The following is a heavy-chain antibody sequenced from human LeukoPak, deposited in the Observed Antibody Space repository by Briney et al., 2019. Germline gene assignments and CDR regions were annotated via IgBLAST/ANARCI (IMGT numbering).Heavy chain of an antibody. Sequence: ASVKVSCKASGYTLTGYYMHWVRQAPGQGLEWMGWINPNSGGTNYAQKFQGRVTMTRDTSISTAYMELSRLRSDDTAVYYCARARKDYGGNSNAFDIWGQGTMVTVSS. D-gene: IGHD4-23*01. V-gene: IGHV1-2*02. CDR2: INPNSGGT. J-gene: IGHJ3*02. CDR1: GYTLTGYY. CDR3: ARARKDYGGNSNAFDI.